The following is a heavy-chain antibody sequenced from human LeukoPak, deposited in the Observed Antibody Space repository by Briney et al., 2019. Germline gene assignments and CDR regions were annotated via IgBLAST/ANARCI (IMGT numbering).Heavy chain of an antibody. J-gene: IGHJ4*02. CDR2: ISYDGSNK. Sequence: PGGSLRLSCVASGFTFSSYAMHWVRQAPGKGLEWVAVISYDGSNKYYADSVKGRFTVSRDNSKNTLYLQMNSLRAEDTAVYYCARYLATTMILDYWGQGTLVTVSS. CDR1: GFTFSSYA. CDR3: ARYLATTMILDY. D-gene: IGHD3-22*01. V-gene: IGHV3-30-3*01.